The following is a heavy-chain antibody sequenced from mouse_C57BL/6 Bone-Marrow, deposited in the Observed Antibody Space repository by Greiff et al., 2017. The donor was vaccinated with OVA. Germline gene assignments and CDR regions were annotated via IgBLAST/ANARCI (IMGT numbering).Heavy chain of an antibody. CDR1: GISITTGNYR. J-gene: IGHJ4*01. CDR2: IYYSGTI. V-gene: IGHV3-5*01. CDR3: ARDGWVGAMDY. Sequence: DVKLVESGPGLVKPSQTVFLTCTVTGISITTGNYRWSWIRQFPGNKLEWIGYIYYSGTITYNPSLTSRTTITRDTPKNQYFLEMNSLTAEDTATYYCARDGWVGAMDYWGQGTSVTVSS. D-gene: IGHD1-1*02.